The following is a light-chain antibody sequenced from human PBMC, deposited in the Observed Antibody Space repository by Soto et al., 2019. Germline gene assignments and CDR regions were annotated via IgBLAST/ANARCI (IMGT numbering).Light chain of an antibody. CDR3: CSYTTSNTRQIV. CDR2: DVS. CDR1: SSDVGGYNY. V-gene: IGLV2-14*01. J-gene: IGLJ1*01. Sequence: QSVLTQPASVSGSPGQSITISCTGTSSDVGGYNYVSWYQQHPGKPPKFMIYDVSNRPSGVSNRFSGSKSGNTASLTISGLQAEDEADYYCCSYTTSNTRQIVFGTGTKLTVL.